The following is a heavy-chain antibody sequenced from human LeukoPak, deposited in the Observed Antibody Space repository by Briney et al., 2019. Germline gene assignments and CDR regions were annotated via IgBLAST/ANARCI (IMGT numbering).Heavy chain of an antibody. CDR1: GYTFTSYD. V-gene: IGHV1-8*01. Sequence: ASVTVSCTASGYTFTSYDINWVRQAPGQGLEWMGWMNPNSGNTGYAQKFQGRVTMTRNTSISTAYMELSSLRSEDTAVYYCARGQGWFGFVWGRGTTVTVSS. CDR2: MNPNSGNT. J-gene: IGHJ6*02. CDR3: ARGQGWFGFV. D-gene: IGHD3-10*01.